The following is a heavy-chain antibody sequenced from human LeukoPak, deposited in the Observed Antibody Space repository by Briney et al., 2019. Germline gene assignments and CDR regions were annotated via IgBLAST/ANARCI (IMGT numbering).Heavy chain of an antibody. CDR2: IYTSGST. J-gene: IGHJ6*02. V-gene: IGHV4-4*07. CDR1: GGSISSYY. Sequence: PSETLSLTCTVSGGSISSYYWSWIRQPAGKGLEWIGRIYTSGSTNYNPSLKSRVTISVDTSKNQFSLKLSSVTAADTAVYYCARLTTVTTNYYYGMDVWGQGSTVTVSS. CDR3: ARLTTVTTNYYYGMDV. D-gene: IGHD4-17*01.